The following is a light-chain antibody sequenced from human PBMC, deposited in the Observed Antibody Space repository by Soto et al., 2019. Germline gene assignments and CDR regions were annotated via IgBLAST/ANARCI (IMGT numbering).Light chain of an antibody. V-gene: IGLV2-14*01. CDR3: RSHTRDSTWV. CDR2: AVT. Sequence: QSALTQPASVSGSPGQSITISCSGTNSDVGAYDYVSWYQQYPGKAPKLMIYAVTNRPSGVSNRFSGSKSGNTASLTISGLQAEDEAAYYCRSHTRDSTWVFGRGTKVTVL. J-gene: IGLJ3*02. CDR1: NSDVGAYDY.